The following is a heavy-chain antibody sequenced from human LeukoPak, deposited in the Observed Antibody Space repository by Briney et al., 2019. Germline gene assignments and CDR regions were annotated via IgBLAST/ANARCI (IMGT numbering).Heavy chain of an antibody. V-gene: IGHV3-23*01. D-gene: IGHD3-16*01. CDR2: ISGNGAST. CDR1: GFTVSSNYA. CDR3: AKVSRFFGGHFDY. Sequence: PGGSLRLSCAASGFTVSSNYALNWVRQPPGKGLEWVSAISGNGASTYYADSVKGRFTISRDSSKNILYLQMNSLRAEDTAIYYCAKVSRFFGGHFDYWGQETLVIVSS. J-gene: IGHJ4*02.